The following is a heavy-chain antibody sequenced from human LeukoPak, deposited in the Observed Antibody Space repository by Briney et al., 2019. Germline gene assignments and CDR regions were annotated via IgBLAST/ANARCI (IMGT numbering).Heavy chain of an antibody. J-gene: IGHJ6*03. CDR2: INTYNGNT. Sequence: ASVKVSCKASGGTFSSYAISWVRQAPGQGLEWMGWINTYNGNTNYAQKFQGRVTITADKSTTTAYMELSSLRSDDTAVYYCARDRWPVTRIHYYYSMDVWGKGTTVTVSS. CDR3: ARDRWPVTRIHYYYSMDV. V-gene: IGHV1-69*10. CDR1: GGTFSSYA. D-gene: IGHD4-17*01.